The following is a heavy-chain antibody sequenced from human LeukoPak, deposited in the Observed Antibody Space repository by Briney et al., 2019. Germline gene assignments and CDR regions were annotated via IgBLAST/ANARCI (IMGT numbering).Heavy chain of an antibody. V-gene: IGHV4-39*01. CDR3: ARYAHYSDY. Sequence: SETLSLTCTVSGGSISSSSYYWGWIRQPPGKGLEWIGSIYYSGSTYYNPSLKSRVTISVDTSKNQFSLKLSSVTAADTAVYYCARYAHYSDYWGQGTLVTVSS. CDR2: IYYSGST. J-gene: IGHJ4*02. CDR1: GGSISSSSYY.